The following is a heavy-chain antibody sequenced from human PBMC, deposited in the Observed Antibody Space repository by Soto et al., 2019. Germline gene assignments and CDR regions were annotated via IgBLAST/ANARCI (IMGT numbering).Heavy chain of an antibody. V-gene: IGHV4-59*11. Sequence: PSETLSLTCTVSGGSFTTHYWSWIRQPPGKGLEWIGHVYYTGSTNYNPSLKSRVTISVDTSKNRFSLKLSSVTAADTAVYFCASSGYSGYAYRWFDPWGQGTLVTAPQ. CDR3: ASSGYSGYAYRWFDP. CDR2: VYYTGST. D-gene: IGHD5-12*01. J-gene: IGHJ5*02. CDR1: GGSFTTHY.